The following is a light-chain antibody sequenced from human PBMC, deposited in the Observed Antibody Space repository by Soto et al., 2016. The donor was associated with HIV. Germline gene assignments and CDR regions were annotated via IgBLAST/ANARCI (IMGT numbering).Light chain of an antibody. CDR3: QVWDVSSDLVV. CDR1: TLKVKV. J-gene: IGLJ2*01. CDR2: DDA. Sequence: SYVLTQPPSLSVAPPKDGQDYLWGRITLKVKVVQWYQQKPGQAPVLVVYDDADRPSGIPERFSGSNSGNTATLTISGVEAGDEADYYCQVWDVSSDLVVFGGGTKLTVL. V-gene: IGLV3-21*03.